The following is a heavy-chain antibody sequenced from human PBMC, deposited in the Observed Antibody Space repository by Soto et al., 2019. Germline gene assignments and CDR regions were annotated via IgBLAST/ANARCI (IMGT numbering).Heavy chain of an antibody. CDR1: GFTFSSYS. J-gene: IGHJ3*02. Sequence: GGSLRLSCAASGFTFSSYSMNWVRQAPGKGLEWVSYISSSSSTIYYADSVKGRFTISRANAKNSLYLQMNSLRAEDTAVYYCASPLGPKKDYGDRSRDAFDIWGQGTMVTVSS. D-gene: IGHD4-17*01. CDR3: ASPLGPKKDYGDRSRDAFDI. CDR2: ISSSSSTI. V-gene: IGHV3-48*01.